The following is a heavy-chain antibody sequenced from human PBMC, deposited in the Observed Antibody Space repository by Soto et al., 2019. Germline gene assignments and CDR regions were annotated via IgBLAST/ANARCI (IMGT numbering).Heavy chain of an antibody. J-gene: IGHJ4*02. CDR1: VFSVSVYS. CDR3: ARDHLWAFDY. Sequence: GSLRLSCAASVFSVSVYSMNWVRQAPGKGLEWVSYINGRDGAINYVDSVKGRFTISIDIAKNSLYLQMNSLRDEDTAVYFCARDHLWAFDYWGQGVLVTVSS. D-gene: IGHD3-3*02. CDR2: INGRDGAI. V-gene: IGHV3-48*02.